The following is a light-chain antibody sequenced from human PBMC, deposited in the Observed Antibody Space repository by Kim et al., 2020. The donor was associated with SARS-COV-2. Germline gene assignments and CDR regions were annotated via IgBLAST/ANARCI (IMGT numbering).Light chain of an antibody. CDR2: GAS. J-gene: IGKJ1*01. V-gene: IGKV3-20*01. CDR3: QQYGSSPET. Sequence: PGERATLSCRASQSFSNDYLAWYQQKPGQAPRLLIYGASSRATGIPDRFSGSGSGTDFTLTISRLETEDIAMYYCQQYGSSPETFGQGTKVDIK. CDR1: QSFSNDY.